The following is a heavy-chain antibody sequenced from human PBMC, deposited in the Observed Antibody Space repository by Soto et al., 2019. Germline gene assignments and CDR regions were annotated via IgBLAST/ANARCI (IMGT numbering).Heavy chain of an antibody. CDR3: ARDHDAFDI. CDR1: GFTFSSYS. J-gene: IGHJ3*02. Sequence: GGSLRLSCAASGFTFSSYSMNWARKAPGKGLELVSSISSSSSYIYYADSVKGRCTISRDNAKNSLYLQMNSLRAEDPAVYYCARDHDAFDIWGQGTMVTAS. V-gene: IGHV3-21*01. CDR2: ISSSSSYI.